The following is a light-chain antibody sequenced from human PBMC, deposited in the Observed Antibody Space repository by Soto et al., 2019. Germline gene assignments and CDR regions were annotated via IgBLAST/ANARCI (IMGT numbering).Light chain of an antibody. J-gene: IGKJ4*01. V-gene: IGKV1-39*01. CDR2: AAS. CDR3: QQSYSGPLT. Sequence: DIQMTQSPSSLSASVGDRVTITCRASQGISSYLNWYQQKPGKXPXVLIYAASSLQSGVPSRFSGIGSGTDFTLSISSLQPEDFATYYCQQSYSGPLTFGGGT. CDR1: QGISSY.